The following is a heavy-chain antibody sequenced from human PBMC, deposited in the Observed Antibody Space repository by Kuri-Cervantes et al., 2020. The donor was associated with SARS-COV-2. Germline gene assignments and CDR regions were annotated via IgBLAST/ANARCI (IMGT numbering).Heavy chain of an antibody. CDR1: GGSISSYY. Sequence: SETLSLTCTVSGGSISSYYWSWIRQPPGKRLEWIGYIYYSGSTNYSPSLKSRVTISVDTSKNQFSLKLSSVTAADTAVYYCARGWDYGSGSYYPRGDYGMDVWGQGTTVTVSS. V-gene: IGHV4-59*01. D-gene: IGHD3-10*01. J-gene: IGHJ6*02. CDR3: ARGWDYGSGSYYPRGDYGMDV. CDR2: IYYSGST.